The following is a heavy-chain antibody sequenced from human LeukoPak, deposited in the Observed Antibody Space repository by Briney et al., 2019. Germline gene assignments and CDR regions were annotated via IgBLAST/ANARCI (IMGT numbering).Heavy chain of an antibody. D-gene: IGHD1-26*01. V-gene: IGHV1-2*02. CDR3: ATYTWERRNAFDI. Sequence: ASVKVSCKASGYTFTGYYMHWVRQAPGQGLEWMGWINPNSGGTNYAQKFQGRVTMTRDTSISTAYMELSSLRSEDTAVYYCATYTWERRNAFDIWGQGTMVTVSS. CDR1: GYTFTGYY. CDR2: INPNSGGT. J-gene: IGHJ3*02.